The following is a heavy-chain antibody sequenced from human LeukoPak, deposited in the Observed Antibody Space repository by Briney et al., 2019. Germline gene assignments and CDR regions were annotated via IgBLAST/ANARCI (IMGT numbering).Heavy chain of an antibody. J-gene: IGHJ3*02. Sequence: GGSLRLSCAASGFTFSSYWMSWVRQAPGKGLEWVSAISDSGGSTFYADSVKGRFTISRDNSKNTLYLQMNSLRAEDTAVYYCAKHTVVIIDAFDIWGQGTMVTVSS. CDR2: ISDSGGST. D-gene: IGHD4-23*01. CDR3: AKHTVVIIDAFDI. V-gene: IGHV3-23*01. CDR1: GFTFSSYW.